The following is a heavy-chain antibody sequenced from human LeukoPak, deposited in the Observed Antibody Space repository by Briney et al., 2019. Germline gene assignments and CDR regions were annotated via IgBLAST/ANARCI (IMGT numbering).Heavy chain of an antibody. CDR3: ARDRYAGIFAY. D-gene: IGHD3-16*01. J-gene: IGHJ4*02. CDR2: ISAYNGNT. CDR1: GYTFTSYY. V-gene: IGHV1-18*04. Sequence: ASVKVSCKASGYTFTSYYMHWVRQAPGQGLEWMGWISAYNGNTNYAQKLQGRVTMTTDTSTSTAYMELRSLRSDDTAVYYCARDRYAGIFAYWGQGTLVTVSS.